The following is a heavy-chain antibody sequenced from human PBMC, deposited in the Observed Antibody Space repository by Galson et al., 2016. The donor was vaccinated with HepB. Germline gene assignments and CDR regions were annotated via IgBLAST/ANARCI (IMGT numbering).Heavy chain of an antibody. D-gene: IGHD4-11*01. CDR1: NDSVSSGIYY. J-gene: IGHJ4*02. Sequence: SETLSLTCTVSNDSVSSGIYYWSWIRQPPGKGLEWIGFIFHSGTTNYNPSLKSRVTISVDTSKNQFSLKLTSVTAADMAVYYCARGDYGNSLWYFDSWGQGTLVAVSS. CDR2: IFHSGTT. CDR3: ARGDYGNSLWYFDS. V-gene: IGHV4-61*01.